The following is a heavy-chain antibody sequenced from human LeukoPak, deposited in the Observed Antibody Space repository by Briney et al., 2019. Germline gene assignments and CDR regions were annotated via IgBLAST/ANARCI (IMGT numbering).Heavy chain of an antibody. J-gene: IGHJ5*02. CDR2: IIPIFGTA. CDR1: GGTFSSYA. CDR3: AREGGPFGYCSSTSCYWFDP. V-gene: IGHV1-69*05. D-gene: IGHD2-2*03. Sequence: SVKVSCKASGGTFSSYAISWVRQAPGQGLEWMGGIIPIFGTANYAQKFQGRVTITTDESTSTAYMELSSLRSEDTAVYYCAREGGPFGYCSSTSCYWFDPWGQGTLVTVSS.